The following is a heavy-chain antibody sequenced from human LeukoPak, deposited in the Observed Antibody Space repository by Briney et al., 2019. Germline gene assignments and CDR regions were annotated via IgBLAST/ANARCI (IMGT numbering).Heavy chain of an antibody. CDR3: ARVELGARGGSYYYYYMDV. D-gene: IGHD3-16*01. CDR2: IYYSGST. V-gene: IGHV4-39*07. J-gene: IGHJ6*03. Sequence: SETLSLTCTVSGGSITSSSYYWGWIRQPPGKGLEWIGSIYYSGSTYYNPSLKSRVTISVDTSKNQFSLKLSSVTAADTAVYYCARVELGARGGSYYYYYMDVWGKGTTVTVSS. CDR1: GGSITSSSYY.